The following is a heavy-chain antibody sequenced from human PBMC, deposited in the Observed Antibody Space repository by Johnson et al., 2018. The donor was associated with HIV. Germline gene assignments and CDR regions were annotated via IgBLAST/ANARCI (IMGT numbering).Heavy chain of an antibody. CDR3: AKDEALGWELDPDAFDI. CDR2: ISSSGSTI. J-gene: IGHJ3*02. Sequence: QVQLVESGGGLVKPGGSLRLSCAASGFTFSDYYMSWIRQAPGKGLEWVSYISSSGSTIYYADSVKGRFTISRDNSKNTLYLQMNSLRAEDTAVYYCAKDEALGWELDPDAFDIWGQGTMVTVSS. V-gene: IGHV3-11*04. CDR1: GFTFSDYY. D-gene: IGHD1-26*01.